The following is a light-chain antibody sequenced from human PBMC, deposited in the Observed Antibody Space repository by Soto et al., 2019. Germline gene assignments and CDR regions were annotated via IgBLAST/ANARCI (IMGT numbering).Light chain of an antibody. CDR1: QSIDTA. CDR3: QQYGRFLT. V-gene: IGKV1-5*03. CDR2: RAS. Sequence: DIPMTQSPSTLSASVGDRVTITCRASQSIDTALAWYHQKPGKAPNLLIYRASNLESGVPSRFSGSGSGTEFTLAISSLQPDDFATYYCQQYGRFLTFGQGTKLEIK. J-gene: IGKJ2*01.